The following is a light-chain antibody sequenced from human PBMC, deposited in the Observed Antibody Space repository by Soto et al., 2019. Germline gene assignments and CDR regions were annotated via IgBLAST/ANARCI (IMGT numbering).Light chain of an antibody. Sequence: DIVLTQSPATLSLSPGERATLSCRASQSVSSYLAWYQQKPGQAPRLLIYDASNRATGIPARFSDSGVGTNFTLTITSLEPEDFAVYYCQQRSNWPWFGGGTKVEIK. CDR3: QQRSNWPW. CDR2: DAS. J-gene: IGKJ4*02. V-gene: IGKV3-11*01. CDR1: QSVSSY.